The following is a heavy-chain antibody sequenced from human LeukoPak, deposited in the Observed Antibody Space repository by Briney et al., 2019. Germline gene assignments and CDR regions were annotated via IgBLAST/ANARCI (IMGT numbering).Heavy chain of an antibody. CDR1: GGSISSSSYY. CDR2: INHSGST. Sequence: SETLSLTCTVSGGSISSSSYYWGWIRQPPGKGLEWIGEINHSGSTNYNPSLKSRVTISVDTSKNQFSLKLSSVTAADTAVYYCARDYGGNSGTLFDYWGQGTLVTVSS. D-gene: IGHD4-23*01. CDR3: ARDYGGNSGTLFDY. J-gene: IGHJ4*02. V-gene: IGHV4-39*07.